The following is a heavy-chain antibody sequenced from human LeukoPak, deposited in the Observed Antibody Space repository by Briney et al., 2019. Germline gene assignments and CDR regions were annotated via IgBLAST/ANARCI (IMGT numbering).Heavy chain of an antibody. J-gene: IGHJ4*02. D-gene: IGHD2-2*01. V-gene: IGHV1-18*01. CDR2: ISAYNGNT. Sequence: GASVKVSCKASGYTFTSYGISWVRQAPGQGLEWMGWISAYNGNTNYAQKLQGRVTMTTDTSTSTAFMELRSLRSDDTAVYYCARDRAYCSSTSCYPVDYWGQGTLVTVSS. CDR1: GYTFTSYG. CDR3: ARDRAYCSSTSCYPVDY.